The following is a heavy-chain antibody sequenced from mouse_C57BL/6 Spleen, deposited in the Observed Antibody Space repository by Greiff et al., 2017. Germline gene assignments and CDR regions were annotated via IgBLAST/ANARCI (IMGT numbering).Heavy chain of an antibody. CDR3: ARDPEDNESAMDY. CDR2: IYPGSGNT. V-gene: IGHV1-84*01. Sequence: QLHQSGPELVKPGASVKISCKASGYTFTDYYINWVKQRPGKGLEWIGWIYPGSGNTKYNEKFKGKATLTVDTSSRSAYMQLSSLTSEDSAVYVCARDPEDNESAMDYWGQGTSVTVSS. CDR1: GYTFTDYY. D-gene: IGHD1-3*01. J-gene: IGHJ4*01.